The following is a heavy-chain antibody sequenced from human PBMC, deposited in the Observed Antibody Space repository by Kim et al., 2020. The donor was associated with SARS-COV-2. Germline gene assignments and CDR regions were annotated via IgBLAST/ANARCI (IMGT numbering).Heavy chain of an antibody. CDR3: ARPTYRSGWYNSNDAFDI. J-gene: IGHJ3*02. Sequence: SVKVSCKASGGTFSSYVISWVRQAPGQGLEWMGGIIPIFGTAKYAEKFQGRVTITADESTSTAYMELSSLRSEDTAVYYCARPTYRSGWYNSNDAFDIWGQGTMVTVSS. CDR2: IIPIFGTA. CDR1: GGTFSSYV. V-gene: IGHV1-69*13. D-gene: IGHD6-19*01.